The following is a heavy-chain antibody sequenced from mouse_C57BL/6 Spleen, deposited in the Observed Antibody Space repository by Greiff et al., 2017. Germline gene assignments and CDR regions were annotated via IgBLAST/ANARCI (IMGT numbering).Heavy chain of an antibody. CDR3: ARGGDSDYAMDY. V-gene: IGHV3-6*01. J-gene: IGHJ4*01. CDR2: ISYDGSN. Sequence: EVKLEESGPGLVKPSQSLSLTCSVTGYSITSGYYWNWIRQFPGNKLEWMGYISYDGSNNYNPSLKNPISITRDTSKNQFFLKLNSVTTEDTATYYCARGGDSDYAMDYWGQGTSVTVSS. CDR1: GYSITSGYY. D-gene: IGHD2-13*01.